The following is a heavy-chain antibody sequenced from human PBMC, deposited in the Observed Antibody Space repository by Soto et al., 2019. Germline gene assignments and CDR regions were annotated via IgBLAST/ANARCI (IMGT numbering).Heavy chain of an antibody. V-gene: IGHV4-31*03. CDR3: ARATRGPSSGYYQLDY. CDR1: GGSISSGGYY. J-gene: IGHJ4*02. D-gene: IGHD3-22*01. Sequence: SETLSLTCTVSGGSISSGGYYWSWIRQHPRKGLEWIGYIYYSGSTYYIPSLKSRVTISVDTSKNQFSLKLSSVTAADTAVYYCARATRGPSSGYYQLDYWGQGTLVTVSS. CDR2: IYYSGST.